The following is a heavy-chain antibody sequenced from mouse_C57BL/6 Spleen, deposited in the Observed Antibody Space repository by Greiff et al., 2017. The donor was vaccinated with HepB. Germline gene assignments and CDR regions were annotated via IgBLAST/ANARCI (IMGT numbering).Heavy chain of an antibody. CDR3: ARGVGFQPPMDY. Sequence: VQLQQSGAELVRPGSSVKLSCKASGYTFTSYWMDWVKQRPGQGLEWIGNIYPSDSETHYNQKFKDKATLTVDKSSSTAYMQLSSLTSEDSAVYYCARGVGFQPPMDYWGQGTSVTVSS. CDR2: IYPSDSET. V-gene: IGHV1-61*01. D-gene: IGHD6-1*01. J-gene: IGHJ4*01. CDR1: GYTFTSYW.